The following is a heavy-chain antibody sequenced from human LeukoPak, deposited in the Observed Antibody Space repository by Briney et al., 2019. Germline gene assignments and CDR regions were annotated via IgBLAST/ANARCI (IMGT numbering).Heavy chain of an antibody. J-gene: IGHJ4*02. CDR1: GFTFSSYV. CDR2: ISYDGSNK. D-gene: IGHD4-23*01. CDR3: ASFGNSGY. V-gene: IGHV3-30*03. Sequence: GGSLRLSCAASGFTFSSYVMRWVRQAPGKGLEWVAVISYDGSNKYYADSVKGRFTISRDNSKNTLYLQMNSLRAEDTAVYYCASFGNSGYWGQGTLVTVSA.